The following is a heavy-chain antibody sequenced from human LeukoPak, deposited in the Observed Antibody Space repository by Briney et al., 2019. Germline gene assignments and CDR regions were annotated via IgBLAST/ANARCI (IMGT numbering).Heavy chain of an antibody. CDR2: IWYDGSNK. CDR3: ARDFSPDSSSWYSVYYYYGMDV. Sequence: PAGGSLRLSCAASGFTFSSYVMSWVRQAPGKGLEWVAVIWYDGSNKYYADSVKGRFTISRDNSKNTLYLQMNSLRAEDTAVYYCARDFSPDSSSWYSVYYYYGMDVWGQGTTVTVSS. V-gene: IGHV3-33*08. D-gene: IGHD6-13*01. J-gene: IGHJ6*02. CDR1: GFTFSSYV.